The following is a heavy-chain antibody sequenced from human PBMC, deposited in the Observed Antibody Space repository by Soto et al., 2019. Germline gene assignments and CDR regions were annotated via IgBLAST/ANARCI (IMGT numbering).Heavy chain of an antibody. CDR1: GGSFSGYY. Sequence: ASETLSLTCAGSGGSFSGYYWNWIRQPPGKGLEWIGEINQSGGTNYNPALKSRVTISVDTSKNQFSLKLSSVTAADTAIYYCARVKPPTGTFVYYYYMDFWTKGTTVTVS. CDR2: INQSGGT. D-gene: IGHD1-1*01. CDR3: ARVKPPTGTFVYYYYMDF. J-gene: IGHJ6*03. V-gene: IGHV4-34*01.